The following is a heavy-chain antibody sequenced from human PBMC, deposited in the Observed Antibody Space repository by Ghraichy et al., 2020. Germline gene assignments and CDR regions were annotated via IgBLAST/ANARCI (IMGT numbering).Heavy chain of an antibody. V-gene: IGHV4-30-2*01. J-gene: IGHJ3*02. Sequence: SETLSLTCAASGGSINSGSFSWSWIRQPPGKGLEWIGYIYQSGSTYYNPSLKSRVTISLDDSKNQFSLRLTSVTAADTAVYYCARAPYDDDGFYDDGFDIWGQGTMFTVSS. CDR3: ARAPYDDDGFYDDGFDI. D-gene: IGHD3-22*01. CDR1: GGSINSGSFS. CDR2: IYQSGST.